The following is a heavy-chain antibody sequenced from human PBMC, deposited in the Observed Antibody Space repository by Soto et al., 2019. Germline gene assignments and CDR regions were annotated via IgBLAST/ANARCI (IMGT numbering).Heavy chain of an antibody. J-gene: IGHJ4*02. CDR1: GGSMRSGDYS. V-gene: IGHV4-30-2*01. D-gene: IGHD3-10*01. CDR3: AREAGNHYGSVSLFVY. Sequence: QLQLQESGSGLVKPSQTLSLTCAVSGGSMRSGDYSWSWIRQPPGKGLEWIGYIYYSGNTYYNPSLKSRFTISVDRSKNQFSLKLRSVTAAETAVYYCAREAGNHYGSVSLFVYWGQGILVTVSS. CDR2: IYYSGNT.